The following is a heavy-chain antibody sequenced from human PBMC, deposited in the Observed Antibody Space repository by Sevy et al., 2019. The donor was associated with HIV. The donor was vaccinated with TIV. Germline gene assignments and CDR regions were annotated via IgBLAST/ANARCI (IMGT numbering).Heavy chain of an antibody. Sequence: GGSLRLSCAASGFTFSNASMSWVRQAPGKGLEWVGRIKSKTDGGTTDYAAPVKGRFTISREDSKNTLYLQMNSLKTEDTAVYYCTTDSDGWGGYSYGPDYFDYWGQGTLVTVSS. J-gene: IGHJ4*02. V-gene: IGHV3-15*01. D-gene: IGHD5-18*01. CDR2: IKSKTDGGTT. CDR1: GFTFSNAS. CDR3: TTDSDGWGGYSYGPDYFDY.